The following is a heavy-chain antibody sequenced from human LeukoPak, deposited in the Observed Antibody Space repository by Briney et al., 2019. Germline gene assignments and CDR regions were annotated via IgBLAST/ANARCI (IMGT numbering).Heavy chain of an antibody. V-gene: IGHV4-59*11. CDR2: IHDTGST. CDR3: ARFSSGCSTSSCYLTY. Sequence: SETLSLTCSVYGGSLSSHYWSWIRQPPGKGLELIGHIHDTGSTFYNPSLRGRVTISLDTSNNQFSLKLTSMTAADTAVYYCARFSSGCSTSSCYLTYWGQGTLVTVS. CDR1: GGSLSSHY. J-gene: IGHJ4*02. D-gene: IGHD2-2*01.